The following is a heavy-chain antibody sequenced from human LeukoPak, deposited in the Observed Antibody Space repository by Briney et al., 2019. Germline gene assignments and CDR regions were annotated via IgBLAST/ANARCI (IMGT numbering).Heavy chain of an antibody. V-gene: IGHV4-59*01. D-gene: IGHD3-10*01. CDR3: ARGGVGWFGELSAWNYFDY. CDR1: GGSISSYY. J-gene: IGHJ4*02. CDR2: IYYSGST. Sequence: KTSETLSLTCTVSGGSISSYYWSWIRQPPGKGLEWIGYIYYSGSTNYNPSLKSRVTISVDTSKNQLSLKLSSVTAADTAVYYCARGGVGWFGELSAWNYFDYWGQGTLVTVSS.